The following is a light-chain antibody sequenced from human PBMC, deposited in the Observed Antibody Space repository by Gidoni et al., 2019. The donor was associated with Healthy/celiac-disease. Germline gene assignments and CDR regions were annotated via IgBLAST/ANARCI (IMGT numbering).Light chain of an antibody. CDR2: DVS. J-gene: IGLJ1*01. V-gene: IGLV2-14*01. CDR1: SSDVGGYNY. CDR3: SSYTSSSTPLYV. Sequence: QSALTQPASVSVSPGPSITISCTGTSSDVGGYNYVSWYQQHPGKAPKLMIYDVSNRPSGVSNRFSGSKSGNTASLTISGLQAEDEADYYCSSYTSSSTPLYVFGTGTKVTVL.